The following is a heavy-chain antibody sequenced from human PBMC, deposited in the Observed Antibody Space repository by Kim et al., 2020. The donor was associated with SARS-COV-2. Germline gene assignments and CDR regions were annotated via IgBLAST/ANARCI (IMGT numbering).Heavy chain of an antibody. CDR2: IWYDGSNK. Sequence: GGSLRLSCAASRFTFSIYGLHWVRQAPGKGLEWVAVIWYDGSNKYHADSVEGRFTISRDNSKNTLYLQMNNLRAEDTAVYYCAKERRKYCSGGSCHLEYWGRGTLVTISS. CDR3: AKERRKYCSGGSCHLEY. CDR1: RFTFSIYG. V-gene: IGHV3-33*06. D-gene: IGHD2-15*01. J-gene: IGHJ4*02.